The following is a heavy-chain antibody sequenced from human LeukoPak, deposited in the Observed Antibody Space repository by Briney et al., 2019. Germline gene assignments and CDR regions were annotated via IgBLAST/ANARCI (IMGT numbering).Heavy chain of an antibody. CDR3: ARLANEGSGRSIVDF. D-gene: IGHD3-10*01. CDR1: GDSFTNTDFL. CDR2: IDDSGRI. J-gene: IGHJ4*02. Sequence: SETLSLTCTVSGDSFTNTDFLWGWIRQPPGKGLEWIANIDDSGRIYSNPSLRSRVTMSRDTSKNQFSLKVTSVTATDTAVYSCARLANEGSGRSIVDFWGQGTLVAVS. V-gene: IGHV4-39*01.